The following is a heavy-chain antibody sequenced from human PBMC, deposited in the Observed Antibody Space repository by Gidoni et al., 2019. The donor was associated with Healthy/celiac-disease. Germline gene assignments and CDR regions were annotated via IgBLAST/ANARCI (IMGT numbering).Heavy chain of an antibody. CDR3: VTGWFDP. CDR1: GYTFTSYY. CDR2: INPSGGST. V-gene: IGHV1-46*01. Sequence: QVQLVQSGAEVKKPGASVTVSCTASGYTFTSYYMHWVRQAPGQGLEWMGIINPSGGSTSYAQKFQGRVTMTRDTSTSTGYMELSSLRSEDTAVYYCVTGWFDPWGQGTLVTVSS. J-gene: IGHJ5*02.